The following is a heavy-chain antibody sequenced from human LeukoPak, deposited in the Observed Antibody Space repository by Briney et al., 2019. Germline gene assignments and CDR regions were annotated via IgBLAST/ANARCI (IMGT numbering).Heavy chain of an antibody. CDR2: ISGSGGST. CDR1: GFTFSSYA. Sequence: PGGSLLLSCAASGFTFSSYAMSWVRPAPGKGLEWVSAISGSGGSTYYADSVKGWFTISRDNSKNTLYLQMNSLRAGDTAVYYCTRGGSEGFDRWGQGTLVTVSS. CDR3: TRGGSEGFDR. V-gene: IGHV3-23*01. J-gene: IGHJ5*02.